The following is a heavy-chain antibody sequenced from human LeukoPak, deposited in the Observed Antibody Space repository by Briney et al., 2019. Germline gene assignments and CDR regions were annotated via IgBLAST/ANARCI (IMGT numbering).Heavy chain of an antibody. CDR1: GFTFSSYW. J-gene: IGHJ4*02. CDR2: INSDGSST. D-gene: IGHD1-1*01. Sequence: QPGGSLRLSCAASGFTFSSYWMHWVRQAPGKGVVWVSRINSDGSSTSYADSVKGRFTISRDNAKNTLYLQMNSLRAEDTAVYYCARGATWNDVNYWGQGTLVTVSS. CDR3: ARGATWNDVNY. V-gene: IGHV3-74*01.